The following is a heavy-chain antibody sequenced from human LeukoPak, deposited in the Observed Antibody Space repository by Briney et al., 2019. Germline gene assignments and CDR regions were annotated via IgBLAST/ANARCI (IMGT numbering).Heavy chain of an antibody. CDR1: GFTFSAYS. Sequence: GGSLRLSCATSGFTFSAYSMIWVRQTPGKGLECLSYITSSSDSMHYADSVRGRFTVSRDNAKNSLYLQMNSLRDEDTAVYYCSMDLSGAHDYWGQGSVVTVSS. V-gene: IGHV3-48*02. D-gene: IGHD2-2*03. CDR3: SMDLSGAHDY. J-gene: IGHJ4*02. CDR2: ITSSSDSM.